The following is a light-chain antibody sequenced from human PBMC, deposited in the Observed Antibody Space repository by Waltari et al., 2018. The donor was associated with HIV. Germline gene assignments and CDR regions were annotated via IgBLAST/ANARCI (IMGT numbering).Light chain of an antibody. J-gene: IGLJ3*02. CDR2: EVT. CDR1: SSDVGNYNL. V-gene: IGLV2-23*02. CDR3: CSYVGSNVWV. Sequence: QSVLTQPASVSGSPGQSITISCTGTSSDVGNYNLFSWYQQHPGQAPKLIIYEVTKRPSGVSNRFAGSKSGNTASLTISGLQAEDEADYYCCSYVGSNVWVFGGGTKLTVL.